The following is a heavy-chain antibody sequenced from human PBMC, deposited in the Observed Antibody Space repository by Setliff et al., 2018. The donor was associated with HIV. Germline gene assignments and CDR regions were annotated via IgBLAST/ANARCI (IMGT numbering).Heavy chain of an antibody. CDR1: GGSISSGSYY. D-gene: IGHD6-19*01. Sequence: PSETLSLTCTVSGGSISSGSYYWSWIRQPAGKGLEWIGHIHTSGSTKYNPSLKSRVTISADTSKNQFSLNLSSVTAAETAVYYCARGRTQWPNYNYFDPWGLGTLVTVSS. J-gene: IGHJ5*02. CDR2: IHTSGST. V-gene: IGHV4-61*09. CDR3: ARGRTQWPNYNYFDP.